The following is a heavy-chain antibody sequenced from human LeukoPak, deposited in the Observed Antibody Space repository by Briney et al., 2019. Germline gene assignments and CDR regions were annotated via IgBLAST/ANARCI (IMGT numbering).Heavy chain of an antibody. CDR1: GFTFSSYS. D-gene: IGHD4-17*01. CDR3: AKDDYGDYAVSD. V-gene: IGHV3-21*01. CDR2: ISSSGSYI. J-gene: IGHJ4*02. Sequence: PGGSLRLSCAASGFTFSSYSMNWVRQAPGKGLEWVSSISSSGSYIYYADSVKGRFTISRDNAKNSLYLQMNSLRAEDTAVYYCAKDDYGDYAVSDWGQGTLVTVSS.